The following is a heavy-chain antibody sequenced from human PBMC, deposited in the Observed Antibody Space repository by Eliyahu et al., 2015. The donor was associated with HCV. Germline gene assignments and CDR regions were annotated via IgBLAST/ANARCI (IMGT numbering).Heavy chain of an antibody. Sequence: EVQLVESGGGLVQPGGSLKLSCAASGFTFSGSAMXWXRXASGKGLEWVGRIRSKANSYATAYAASVKGRFTISRDDSKNTAYLQMNSLKTEDTAVYYCTRPYVLRFLEWFPEDYYGMDVWGQGTTVTVSS. J-gene: IGHJ6*02. CDR2: IRSKANSYAT. CDR1: GFTFSGSA. CDR3: TRPYVLRFLEWFPEDYYGMDV. V-gene: IGHV3-73*02. D-gene: IGHD3-3*01.